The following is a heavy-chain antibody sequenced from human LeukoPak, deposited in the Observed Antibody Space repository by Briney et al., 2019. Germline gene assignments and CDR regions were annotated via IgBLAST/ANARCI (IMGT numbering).Heavy chain of an antibody. CDR1: GGSFSGYY. V-gene: IGHV4-34*01. J-gene: IGHJ5*02. Sequence: SETLSLTCAVYGGSFSGYYWSWIRQPPGKGLEWIGEINHSGSTNYNPSLKSRVTISVDTSKNQFSLKLSSVTAADTAVYYCARGHYYDSSGYAPWGQGTLVTVSS. D-gene: IGHD3-22*01. CDR3: ARGHYYDSSGYAP. CDR2: INHSGST.